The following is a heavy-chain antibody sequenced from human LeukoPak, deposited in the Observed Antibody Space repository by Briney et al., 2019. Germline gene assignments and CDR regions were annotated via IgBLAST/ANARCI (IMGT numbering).Heavy chain of an antibody. J-gene: IGHJ4*02. V-gene: IGHV4-30-2*01. Sequence: SQTLSLTCTVSGGSISSGGYYWSWIRQPPGKGLERIGYIYHSGSTYYNPSLKSRVTISVDRSKNQFSLKLSSVTAADTAVYYCAGPGAAAGFESGSYYFDYWGQGTLVTVSS. D-gene: IGHD6-13*01. CDR2: IYHSGST. CDR3: AGPGAAAGFESGSYYFDY. CDR1: GGSISSGGYY.